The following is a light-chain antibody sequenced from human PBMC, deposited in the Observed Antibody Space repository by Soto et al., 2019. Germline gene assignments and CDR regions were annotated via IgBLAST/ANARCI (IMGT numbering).Light chain of an antibody. Sequence: QSVLTQPPSASGTPGQRVTISCSGNSSNIGTNTVNWYQELPGTAPKLLIYNNNQRPSGVPDRFSGSKSGTSASLAISGLQSEDEADYYCAAWDDSLNGVLFGGGTKLTVL. CDR2: NNN. CDR1: SSNIGTNT. J-gene: IGLJ2*01. CDR3: AAWDDSLNGVL. V-gene: IGLV1-44*01.